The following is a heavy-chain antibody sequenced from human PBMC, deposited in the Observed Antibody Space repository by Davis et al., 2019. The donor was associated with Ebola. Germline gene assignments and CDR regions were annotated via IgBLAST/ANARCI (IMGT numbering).Heavy chain of an antibody. Sequence: PSETLSLTCAISGDSVSSAGWNWIRQSPSRGLEWLGRTYYTSKWHNDYGESVKSRITINPDTSKNQLSLQLNSVTPEDTAVYYCVRGWGRSGLDVWGQGTTVTVSS. CDR2: TYYTSKWHN. V-gene: IGHV6-1*01. CDR1: GDSVSSAG. J-gene: IGHJ6*02. CDR3: VRGWGRSGLDV. D-gene: IGHD3-16*01.